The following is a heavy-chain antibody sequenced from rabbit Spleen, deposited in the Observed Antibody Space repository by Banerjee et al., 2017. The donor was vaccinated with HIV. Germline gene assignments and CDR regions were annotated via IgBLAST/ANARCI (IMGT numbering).Heavy chain of an antibody. CDR1: GFDFTTTYY. D-gene: IGHD6-1*01. Sequence: QEQLVESGGGLVTPEGSLTLTCKASGFDFTTTYYMCWVRQAPGKGLQLIACIDTSSGSTDYASWVNGRFTISKTSSTTVDLKMTSLTAADTATYFCARGAHFSVGFGAFAIYLDLWGQGTLVTVS. CDR2: IDTSSGST. J-gene: IGHJ4*01. V-gene: IGHV1S45*01. CDR3: ARGAHFSVGFGAFAIYLDL.